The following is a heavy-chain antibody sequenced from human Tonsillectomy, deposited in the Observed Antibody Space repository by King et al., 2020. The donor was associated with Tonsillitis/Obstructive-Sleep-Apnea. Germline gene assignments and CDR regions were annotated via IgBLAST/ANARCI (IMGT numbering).Heavy chain of an antibody. D-gene: IGHD1-14*01. J-gene: IGHJ6*03. Sequence: VQLQESGPGLVKPSETLSLTCTVSGGSISSYYWSWIRQPPGKGLEWIGYIYYSGSTNYNPSLKSRVTISVDTSKNQFSLKLSSVTAADTAVYYCARDPDDYMDVWGKGTTVTVSS. CDR3: ARDPDDYMDV. CDR2: IYYSGST. V-gene: IGHV4-59*01. CDR1: GGSISSYY.